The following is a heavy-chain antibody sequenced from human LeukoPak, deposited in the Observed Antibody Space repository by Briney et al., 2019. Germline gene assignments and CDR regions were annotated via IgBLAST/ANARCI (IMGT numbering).Heavy chain of an antibody. Sequence: SVKVSCKASGGTFSSYAISWVRQAPGQGLEWMGRIIPILGIANYAQKFQGRVTITADKSTSTAYMELRSLRSDDTAVYYCARMSYGDYPQGYWGQGTLVTVSS. D-gene: IGHD4-17*01. J-gene: IGHJ4*02. V-gene: IGHV1-69*04. CDR1: GGTFSSYA. CDR3: ARMSYGDYPQGY. CDR2: IIPILGIA.